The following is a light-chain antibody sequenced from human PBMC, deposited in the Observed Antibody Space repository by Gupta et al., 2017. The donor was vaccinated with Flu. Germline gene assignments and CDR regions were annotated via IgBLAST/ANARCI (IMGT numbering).Light chain of an antibody. V-gene: IGLV1-47*01. CDR3: AAWDDSLGGCYV. CDR2: INN. CDR1: SSSVGSNS. J-gene: IGLJ1*01. Sequence: VTISSSGSSSSVGSNSVYWFRQLPGTAPNPLFYINNQRPSGVPDRFSGSKSGTSASLAISGLRSEDEADYYCAAWDDSLGGCYVFGTGTKVTVL.